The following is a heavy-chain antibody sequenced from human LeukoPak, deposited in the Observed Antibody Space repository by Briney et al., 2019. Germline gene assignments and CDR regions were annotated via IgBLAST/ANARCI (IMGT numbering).Heavy chain of an antibody. CDR1: GYTLTGYY. J-gene: IGHJ6*02. CDR2: INPNSGGT. D-gene: IGHD6-13*01. Sequence: ASVKVSCKASGYTLTGYYMHWVRQAPGQGLEWMGWINPNSGGTNYAQKLQGRVTMTRDTSISTAYMELSRLRSDDTAVYYCARAHRIAAASDYYGMDVWGQGTTVTVSS. CDR3: ARAHRIAAASDYYGMDV. V-gene: IGHV1-2*02.